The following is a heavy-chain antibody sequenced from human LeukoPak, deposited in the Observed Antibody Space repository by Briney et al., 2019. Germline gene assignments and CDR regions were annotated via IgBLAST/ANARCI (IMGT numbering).Heavy chain of an antibody. V-gene: IGHV3-64*01. D-gene: IGHD4-23*01. CDR1: GLTFNIYP. Sequence: GGSLRLSCAASGLTFNIYPMHWVRQAPGKGLEYVSGININGGSTYYANSAKGRFTISRDNSNNTLFLQMGSLRAEDMAVYYCAIIGNPPNDYWDQGTLVTVSS. J-gene: IGHJ4*02. CDR2: ININGGST. CDR3: AIIGNPPNDY.